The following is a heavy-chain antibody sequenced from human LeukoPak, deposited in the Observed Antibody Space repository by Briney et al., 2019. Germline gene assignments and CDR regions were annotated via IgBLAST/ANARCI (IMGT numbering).Heavy chain of an antibody. V-gene: IGHV3-66*01. J-gene: IGHJ5*02. CDR3: ARDYAWFDP. CDR1: GFTISSNF. D-gene: IGHD3-16*01. Sequence: GGSLRLSCAAPGFTISSNFISWVRQAPGKGLEWVSIIYSGGGTYYADSVKGRFTISRDNSKNTLYLQMNSLRAEDTAVYYCARDYAWFDPWGQGTLVTVSS. CDR2: IYSGGGT.